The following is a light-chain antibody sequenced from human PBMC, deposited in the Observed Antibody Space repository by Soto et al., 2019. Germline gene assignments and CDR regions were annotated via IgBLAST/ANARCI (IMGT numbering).Light chain of an antibody. J-gene: IGLJ1*01. CDR3: QSYDSSLSGSYV. V-gene: IGLV1-40*01. CDR1: SSNIGAGYD. Sequence: QLVLTQPPSVSGAPGQRVTISCTGSSSNIGAGYDVHWYQQLPGTAPKLLIYGNSNRPSGVPDRFFGSKSGTSASLAITGLQAEDEADYYCQSYDSSLSGSYVFGTGTKLTVL. CDR2: GNS.